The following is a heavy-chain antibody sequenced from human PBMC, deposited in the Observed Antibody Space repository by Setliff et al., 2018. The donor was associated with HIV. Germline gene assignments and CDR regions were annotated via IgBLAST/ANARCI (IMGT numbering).Heavy chain of an antibody. CDR1: GYTFTSYG. D-gene: IGHD3-16*02. J-gene: IGHJ4*02. CDR3: AREKESYDYVWGSYRQYDY. V-gene: IGHV1-18*01. CDR2: ISAYHGNT. Sequence: GASVKVSCKASGYTFTSYGISWVRQAPGQGLEWMGWISAYHGNTNYAQKLQGRVTMTTDTSTSTAYMELRSLRSDDTAVDYCAREKESYDYVWGSYRQYDYWGQGTLVTVSS.